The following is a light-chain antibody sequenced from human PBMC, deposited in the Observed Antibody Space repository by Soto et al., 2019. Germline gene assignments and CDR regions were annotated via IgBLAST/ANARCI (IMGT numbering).Light chain of an antibody. V-gene: IGLV2-8*01. J-gene: IGLJ3*02. CDR3: CSYGFAGSEYLV. CDR1: SSDVGGNDY. CDR2: EVN. Sequence: QSALTQPPSASGSPGQSVTISCTGASSDVGGNDYVSWYQHHPGKVPKLMIFEVNKRPSGVPHRFSGSKSGNTASLTVSGLQAEDEADYYCCSYGFAGSEYLVFGGGTQLTVL.